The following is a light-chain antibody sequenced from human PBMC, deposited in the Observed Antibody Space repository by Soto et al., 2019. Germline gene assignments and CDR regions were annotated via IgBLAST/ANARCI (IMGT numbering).Light chain of an antibody. CDR1: QTVTTD. CDR2: GAS. J-gene: IGKJ1*01. V-gene: IGKV3-15*01. Sequence: EIVMTQSPVTLSVSPGERATLSCRASQTVTTDLAWYQQKPGQAPRLDIHGASTRATDFPARFSGSGSGTEFTLTISSLQSEDIAVYYCHQYYTWPRTFGQGTKVEIK. CDR3: HQYYTWPRT.